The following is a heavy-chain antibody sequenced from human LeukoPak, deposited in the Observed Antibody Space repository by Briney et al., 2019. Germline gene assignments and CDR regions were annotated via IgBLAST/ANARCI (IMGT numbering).Heavy chain of an antibody. J-gene: IGHJ4*02. Sequence: GGSLRLSCAASGFTFSSYAMSWVRQAPGKGLEWASAISGSGGSTYYADSVKGRFTISRDNSKNTLYLQMNSLRAEDTAVYYCAKDQDVVVIHSSLDYWGQGTLVTVSS. CDR3: AKDQDVVVIHSSLDY. D-gene: IGHD3-22*01. V-gene: IGHV3-23*01. CDR2: ISGSGGST. CDR1: GFTFSSYA.